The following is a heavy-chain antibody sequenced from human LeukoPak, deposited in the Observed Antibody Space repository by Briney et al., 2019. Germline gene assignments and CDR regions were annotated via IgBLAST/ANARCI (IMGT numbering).Heavy chain of an antibody. D-gene: IGHD3-22*01. Sequence: ASVKVSCKASGYTFTGYYMHWVRQAPGQGLEWMGWINPNSGGTNYAQKFQGRVTMTRDTSISTAYMELSRLRSDDTAVYYCARVDLNWYYYDSSGSSFDYWGQGTLVTVSS. J-gene: IGHJ4*02. CDR1: GYTFTGYY. V-gene: IGHV1-2*02. CDR2: INPNSGGT. CDR3: ARVDLNWYYYDSSGSSFDY.